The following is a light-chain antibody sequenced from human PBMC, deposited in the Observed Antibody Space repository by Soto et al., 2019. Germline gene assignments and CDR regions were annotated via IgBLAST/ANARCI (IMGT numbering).Light chain of an antibody. Sequence: DIQMTQSPSSLSASVGDRVTITCRASEVIGNSLGWFQQKPGKAPETLIFAASSLQSGVTSKFSGSGSGTHFPLTINSLQPEDFATYYCQQYKSYPWTFGQGTKVDIK. CDR2: AAS. CDR3: QQYKSYPWT. J-gene: IGKJ1*01. CDR1: EVIGNS. V-gene: IGKV1-16*02.